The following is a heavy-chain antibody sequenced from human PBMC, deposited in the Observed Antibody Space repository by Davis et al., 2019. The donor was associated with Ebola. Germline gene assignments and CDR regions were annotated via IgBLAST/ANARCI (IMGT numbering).Heavy chain of an antibody. J-gene: IGHJ4*02. CDR2: MWYDGSRP. D-gene: IGHD1-26*01. CDR1: GFIFSNYG. V-gene: IGHV3-33*01. CDR3: ARDTWYSGDDNGGD. Sequence: GGSLRLSCAASGFIFSNYGMHWVRQAPGKGLEWVALMWYDGSRPDYADSVKGRFTVSRDNSRNILYLQMNSLRAEDTAVYYCARDTWYSGDDNGGDWGQGTLVTVSS.